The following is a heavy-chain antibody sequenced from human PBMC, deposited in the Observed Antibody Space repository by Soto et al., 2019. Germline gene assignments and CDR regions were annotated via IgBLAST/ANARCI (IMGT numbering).Heavy chain of an antibody. CDR3: GRARLDTPALEY. CDR2: MSYDGSDK. D-gene: IGHD2-2*01. V-gene: IGHV3-30-3*01. CDR1: GFSFRSYA. Sequence: QVQLVESGGGVVQPGRSLRLSCAASGFSFRSYAMHWVRQAPGKGLEWVAVMSYDGSDKDYADSVKGRFTISRDNSKNTLYLQMSSLRDEDTAVYYCGRARLDTPALEYWGQGTLVTVSS. J-gene: IGHJ4*02.